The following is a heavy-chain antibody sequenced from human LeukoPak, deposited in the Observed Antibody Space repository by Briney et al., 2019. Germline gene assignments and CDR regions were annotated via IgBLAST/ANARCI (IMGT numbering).Heavy chain of an antibody. CDR2: IRKKSQSYTT. CDR3: VRVGPPGNDAFDI. D-gene: IGHD3-10*01. V-gene: IGHV3-72*01. CDR1: GVIFSDHY. Sequence: GGSLRLSCAASGVIFSDHYMDWVRQAPGKGREGGARIRKKSQSYTTEYASSVKGRFTVSTDASKNSLFLQMKRLKMEDTAIYYCVRVGPPGNDAFDIWGQGTRVT. J-gene: IGHJ3*02.